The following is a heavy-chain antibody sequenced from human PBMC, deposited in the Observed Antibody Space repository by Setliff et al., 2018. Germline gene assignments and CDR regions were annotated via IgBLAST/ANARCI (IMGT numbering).Heavy chain of an antibody. CDR2: ISSSGSTI. CDR1: GFTFSTYE. V-gene: IGHV3-48*03. D-gene: IGHD6-13*01. CDR3: ALSLAAAGHDAFDI. J-gene: IGHJ3*02. Sequence: GGSLRLSCAASGFTFSTYEMNWVRQAPGKGLEWVSYISSSGSTIYYADSVKGRFTISRDNAKNSLYLQMNSLRAEDTAVYYCALSLAAAGHDAFDIWGQGTMVTVSS.